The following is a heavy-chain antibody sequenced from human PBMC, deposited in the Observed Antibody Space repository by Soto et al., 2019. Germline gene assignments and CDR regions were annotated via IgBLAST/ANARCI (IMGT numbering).Heavy chain of an antibody. D-gene: IGHD6-13*01. Sequence: EVQLVESGGGLVQPGGSLRLSCAASGFTFSDHYMDWVRQAPGKGLEWVGRTRNKANSYTTEYAASVKGRFTISRDDSKNSLYLQMNSLKTEDTAVYYCASERGSSWIHDAFDIWGQGTMVTVSS. CDR2: TRNKANSYTT. CDR3: ASERGSSWIHDAFDI. CDR1: GFTFSDHY. J-gene: IGHJ3*02. V-gene: IGHV3-72*01.